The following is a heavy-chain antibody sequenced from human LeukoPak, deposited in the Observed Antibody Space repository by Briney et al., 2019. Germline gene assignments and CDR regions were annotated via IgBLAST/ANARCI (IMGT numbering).Heavy chain of an antibody. V-gene: IGHV3-23*01. J-gene: IGHJ4*02. Sequence: PGGSLRLSCAASGFTFSSYAMTWVRQAPGKGLERASAISGSGGSTYYADSVKGRFTISRDNSKNTLYLQMNSLRAEDTAVYYCAKAAIFCSSTSCHRTPFDYWGQGTLVTVSS. CDR3: AKAAIFCSSTSCHRTPFDY. CDR1: GFTFSSYA. D-gene: IGHD2-2*01. CDR2: ISGSGGST.